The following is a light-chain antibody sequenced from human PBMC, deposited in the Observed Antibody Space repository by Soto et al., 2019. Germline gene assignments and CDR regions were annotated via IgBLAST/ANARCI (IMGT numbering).Light chain of an antibody. Sequence: QSALTQPASVSGSPGQSITISCTGTSSDVGGYNYVSWYQQHPGKAPKLMIYEVSNRPSGVSNRFSGSKSGTSASLAITGLQAEDEADYYCQSYDIHLSASLVFGGGTKLTVL. CDR2: EVS. V-gene: IGLV2-14*01. CDR3: QSYDIHLSASLV. CDR1: SSDVGGYNY. J-gene: IGLJ2*01.